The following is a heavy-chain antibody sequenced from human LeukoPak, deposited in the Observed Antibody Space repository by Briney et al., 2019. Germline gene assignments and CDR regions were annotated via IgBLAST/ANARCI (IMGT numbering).Heavy chain of an antibody. CDR1: GYTFTSYG. CDR3: ARGSSGWLGGYYYYMDV. D-gene: IGHD6-19*01. V-gene: IGHV1-18*01. Sequence: ASVKVSCKASGYTFTSYGISWVRQAPGQGLEWMGWISAYNGNTNYAQKLQGRVTMTTDTSTSTAYMELRSLRSDDTAVYYCARGSSGWLGGYYYYMDVWGKRTTVTVSS. J-gene: IGHJ6*03. CDR2: ISAYNGNT.